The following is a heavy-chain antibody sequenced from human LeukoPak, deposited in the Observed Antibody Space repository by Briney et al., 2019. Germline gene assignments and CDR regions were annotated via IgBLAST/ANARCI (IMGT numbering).Heavy chain of an antibody. V-gene: IGHV1-24*01. J-gene: IGHJ4*02. CDR3: ATGHQYYYDSSGYGY. D-gene: IGHD3-22*01. CDR1: GYTLTELS. CDR2: FDPEDGET. Sequence: ASVKVSCKVSGYTLTELSMHWVRQAPGKGLEWMGGFDPEDGETIYAQKFQGRVTMTEDTSTDTAYMELSSLRSEDTAVYYCATGHQYYYDSSGYGYWGQGTLVTVSS.